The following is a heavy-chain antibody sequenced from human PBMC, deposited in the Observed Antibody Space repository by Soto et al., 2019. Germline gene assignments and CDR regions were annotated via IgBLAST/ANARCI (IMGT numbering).Heavy chain of an antibody. CDR2: ISNSGGET. CDR1: GFTFSTYA. V-gene: IGHV3-23*01. J-gene: IGHJ4*02. D-gene: IGHD5-12*01. Sequence: GGSLRLSCAASGFTFSTYAMSWVRQAPGKGLEWVSSISNSGGETYYADSVKGRFTISRDNSKNTLYVQMNSLRAEDTAVYYCAKDRYSHSWYGEYWGQGTLVTVSS. CDR3: AKDRYSHSWYGEY.